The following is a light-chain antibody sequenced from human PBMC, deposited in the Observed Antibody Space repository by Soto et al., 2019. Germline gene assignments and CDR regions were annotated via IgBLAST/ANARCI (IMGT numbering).Light chain of an antibody. J-gene: IGKJ5*01. CDR1: QDIGSV. CDR3: QHYLNYPIT. CDR2: GAS. V-gene: IGKV1-8*01. Sequence: AIRMTQSPSSLSASIGDTVTITCRASQDIGSVLAWYQQKPGTAPKVLISGASDLHGGVPSRFSGSGSRTDFTLTITHLQSDDFATYYCQHYLNYPITFGQGTRL.